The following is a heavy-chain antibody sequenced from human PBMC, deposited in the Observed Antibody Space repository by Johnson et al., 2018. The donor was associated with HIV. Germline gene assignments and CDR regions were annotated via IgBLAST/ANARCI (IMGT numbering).Heavy chain of an antibody. CDR1: GFTFSDYY. J-gene: IGHJ3*02. CDR2: ISSSGSTI. CDR3: ARDGGVNDAFDI. Sequence: QVQLVESGGGVVQPGRSLRLSCAASGFTFSDYYMSWIRQAPGKGLEWVSYISSSGSTIYYAESVKGRFTISRVNAKNSLYLQMNSLRAEDTAVYYCARDGGVNDAFDIWGQGTTVTVSS. V-gene: IGHV3-11*04. D-gene: IGHD3-10*01.